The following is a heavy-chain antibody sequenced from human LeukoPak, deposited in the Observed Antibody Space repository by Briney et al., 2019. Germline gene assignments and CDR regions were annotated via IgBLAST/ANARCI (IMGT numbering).Heavy chain of an antibody. V-gene: IGHV1-8*01. Sequence: ASVKVSYKASGYTFSNYDVTWVRQAPGQGLEYMGWMNPNSGNTGFAQKFRGRLTLTSDASTTSAFMELMRLTSEDTAVYYCTRAVRNQLLSEYWGQGTRITVSS. D-gene: IGHD2-2*01. CDR3: TRAVRNQLLSEY. J-gene: IGHJ4*02. CDR2: MNPNSGNT. CDR1: GYTFSNYD.